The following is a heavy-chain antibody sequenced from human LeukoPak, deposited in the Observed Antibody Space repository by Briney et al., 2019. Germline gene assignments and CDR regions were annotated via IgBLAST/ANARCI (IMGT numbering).Heavy chain of an antibody. CDR2: IKKDGSQK. CDR1: GFTFSSFW. V-gene: IGHV3-7*03. Sequence: GSLRLSCAASGFTFSSFWMSWVRQAPGKGLEWVANIKKDGSQKYYVDSVEGRFTISRDNAKNSLYLQMDSLRVDDTAVYYCTRVFGGYDVSDYRGQGTLVTVSS. J-gene: IGHJ4*02. CDR3: TRVFGGYDVSDY. D-gene: IGHD3-3*01.